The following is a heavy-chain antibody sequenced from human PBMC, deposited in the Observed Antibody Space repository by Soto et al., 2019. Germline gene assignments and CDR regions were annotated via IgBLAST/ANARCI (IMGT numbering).Heavy chain of an antibody. Sequence: ATRTLTLTCTFSGFSLNTRGTRVSWIRQPPGKALEWLARIDWDGGRFYTASLRTRLTISKDTSKNQVVLTMTNMDPVDTATYYCTRAKGIEAAGTDWFGPWGQGTQVTVSS. CDR1: GFSLNTRGTR. CDR3: TRAKGIEAAGTDWFGP. CDR2: IDWDGGR. V-gene: IGHV2-70*04. J-gene: IGHJ5*02. D-gene: IGHD6-13*01.